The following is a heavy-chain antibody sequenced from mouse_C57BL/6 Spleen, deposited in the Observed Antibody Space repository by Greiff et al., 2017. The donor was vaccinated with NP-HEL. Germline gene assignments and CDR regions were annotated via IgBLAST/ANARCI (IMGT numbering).Heavy chain of an antibody. CDR1: GYTFTSYW. J-gene: IGHJ2*01. D-gene: IGHD1-1*01. V-gene: IGHV1-64*01. CDR2: IHPNSGST. CDR3: ARFLYYYGSNYFDY. Sequence: QVQLQQPGAELVKPGASVKLSCKASGYTFTSYWMHWVKQRPGQGLEWIGMIHPNSGSTNYNEKFKSKATLTVDKSSSTAYMQLSSLTSEDSAVYYCARFLYYYGSNYFDYWGQGTTLTVSS.